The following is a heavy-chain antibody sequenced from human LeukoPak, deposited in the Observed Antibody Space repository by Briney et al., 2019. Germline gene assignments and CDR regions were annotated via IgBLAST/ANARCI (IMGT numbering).Heavy chain of an antibody. CDR3: ARKGVRWLQFSPDDAFDI. D-gene: IGHD5-24*01. J-gene: IGHJ3*02. CDR2: IYYSGST. Sequence: SETLSLTCTVSGGSISSSSYYWGWIRQPPGKGLEWIGSIYYSGSTYYNPSLKSRVTISVDTSKNQFSLKLSSVTAADTAVYYCARKGVRWLQFSPDDAFDIWGQGTMVTVSS. V-gene: IGHV4-39*01. CDR1: GGSISSSSYY.